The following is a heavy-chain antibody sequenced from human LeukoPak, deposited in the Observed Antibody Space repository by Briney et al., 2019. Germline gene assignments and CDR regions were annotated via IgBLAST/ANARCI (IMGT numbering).Heavy chain of an antibody. CDR2: IRYDESRK. D-gene: IGHD1-26*01. CDR1: GFTFDQYG. Sequence: GGSLRLSCAASGFTFDQYGMQWVRQAPGKGLEWVAFIRYDESRKYYADSVKGRFTISRDNSKNTVDLRMNGLRAEDSALYYCAKGYSGSYWAVDSWGQGTLVTVSS. CDR3: AKGYSGSYWAVDS. V-gene: IGHV3-30*02. J-gene: IGHJ4*02.